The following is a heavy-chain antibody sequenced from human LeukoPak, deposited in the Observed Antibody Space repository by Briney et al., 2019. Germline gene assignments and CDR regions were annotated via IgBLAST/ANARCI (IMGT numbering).Heavy chain of an antibody. CDR3: ARARWDSSGAILDY. Sequence: PGGSLRLSCAASGFTFSSYAMHWVRQAPGKGLEWVAVISYDGSNNYYADSVKGRFTISRDNSKNTLYLQMNSLRAEDTAVYYCARARWDSSGAILDYWGQGTLVTVSS. CDR2: ISYDGSNN. V-gene: IGHV3-30*04. D-gene: IGHD3-22*01. J-gene: IGHJ4*02. CDR1: GFTFSSYA.